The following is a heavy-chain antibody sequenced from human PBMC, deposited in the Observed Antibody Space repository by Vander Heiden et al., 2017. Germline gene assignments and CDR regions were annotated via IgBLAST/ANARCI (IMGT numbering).Heavy chain of an antibody. D-gene: IGHD2-2*01. Sequence: VQLLESGRGLVPPGASLRLAVTAAGSTFGSYAMSWVRQAPGKGLEWVSSISGSGGSTYFAESVKGRFIISRKNSKSMLFLQMNSLRVEDTAVYYCALHTSSWHGKFDYWGQGTLVTVSS. J-gene: IGHJ4*02. CDR2: ISGSGGST. CDR3: ALHTSSWHGKFDY. CDR1: GSTFGSYA. V-gene: IGHV3-23*01.